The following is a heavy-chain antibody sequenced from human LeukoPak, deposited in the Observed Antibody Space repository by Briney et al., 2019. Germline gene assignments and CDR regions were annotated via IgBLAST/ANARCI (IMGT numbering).Heavy chain of an antibody. CDR3: ARVGGASSILSAFDI. CDR1: GGSFSGYY. CDR2: IHYTGNT. V-gene: IGHV4-59*01. Sequence: SETLSLTCAVYGGSFSGYYWSWIRQPPGKGQEWIAFIHYTGNTNYNPSLKNRVTMSRDSSKNQFFLKLTSVTAADTAVYYCARVGGASSILSAFDIWGPGTMVTVSS. J-gene: IGHJ3*02. D-gene: IGHD6-6*01.